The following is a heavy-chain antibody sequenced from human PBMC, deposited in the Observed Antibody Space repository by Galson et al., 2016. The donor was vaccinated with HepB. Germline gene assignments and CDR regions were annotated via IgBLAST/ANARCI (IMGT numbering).Heavy chain of an antibody. CDR2: IYYSGSN. D-gene: IGHD5-18*01. V-gene: IGHV4-31*03. Sequence: TLSLTCTVSGGSISSADYYWSWIRQHAGKGMEWIGYIYYSGSNYYNPSLKSRVTMSIDTSKNQFSLKMTSVTAADTAVYYCARGYSYGGGIYWGRGTLVTVSS. CDR3: ARGYSYGGGIY. CDR1: GGSISSADYY. J-gene: IGHJ1*01.